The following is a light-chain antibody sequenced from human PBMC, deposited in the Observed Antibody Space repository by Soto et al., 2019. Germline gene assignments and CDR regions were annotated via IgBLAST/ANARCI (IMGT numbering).Light chain of an antibody. Sequence: DIQMTQSPSSLCASVGDRVTITCQASQDISNYLNWYQQKPGKAPKLLIYDASNLETGVPSRFSGSGSGTDFTFTISSLQPEDIATYYCQQYDNLPLTFGGGNKVDIK. V-gene: IGKV1-33*01. J-gene: IGKJ4*01. CDR1: QDISNY. CDR3: QQYDNLPLT. CDR2: DAS.